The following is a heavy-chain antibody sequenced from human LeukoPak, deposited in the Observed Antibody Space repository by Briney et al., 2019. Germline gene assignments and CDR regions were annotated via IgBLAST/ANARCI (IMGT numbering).Heavy chain of an antibody. Sequence: PGGSLRLSCAASGFTFSSYWMHWVRQAPGEGLVWVSRINGDGTSTDYADSVKGRFSISRDNAKNTLYLQMNSLRSEDTAVYYCAKEPHSDYSDHTDSFDIWGQGTMVTVSS. CDR3: AKEPHSDYSDHTDSFDI. D-gene: IGHD4-17*01. J-gene: IGHJ3*02. CDR2: INGDGTST. CDR1: GFTFSSYW. V-gene: IGHV3-74*01.